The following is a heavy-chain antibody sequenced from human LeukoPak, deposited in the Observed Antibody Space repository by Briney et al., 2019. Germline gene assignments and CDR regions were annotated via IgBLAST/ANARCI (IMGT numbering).Heavy chain of an antibody. CDR3: ARDQTSAHDY. J-gene: IGHJ4*02. CDR1: GGSISSGGYS. V-gene: IGHV4-30-2*01. Sequence: SETLSLTCAVSGGSISSGGYSWSWIRQPPGKGLEWIGYIYHSGSTYYNPSLKSRVTISVDTSKNQFSLKLSSVTAADTAVYYCARDQTSAHDYWGQGTLVTVSS. CDR2: IYHSGST. D-gene: IGHD6-6*01.